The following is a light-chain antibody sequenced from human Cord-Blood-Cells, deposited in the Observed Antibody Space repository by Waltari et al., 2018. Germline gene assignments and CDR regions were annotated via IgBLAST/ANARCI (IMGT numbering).Light chain of an antibody. Sequence: DLVMTQSPDSLAVSLGERAPTNCKSSQSVLYSSNNKNYLAWYQQKPGQPPKLLIYWASTRESGVPDRFSGSGSGTDFTLTISSLQAEDVAVYYCQQYYSTPLTFGGGTKVEIK. CDR2: WAS. J-gene: IGKJ4*01. CDR3: QQYYSTPLT. CDR1: QSVLYSSNNKNY. V-gene: IGKV4-1*01.